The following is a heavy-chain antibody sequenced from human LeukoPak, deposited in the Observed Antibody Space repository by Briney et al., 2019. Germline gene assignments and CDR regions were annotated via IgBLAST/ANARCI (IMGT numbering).Heavy chain of an antibody. D-gene: IGHD3-22*01. Sequence: GGSLRLSCEASGFTSSSYNMNWVRQTPGKGLEWVSYISRSSSTIYYADSVKGRFTISRDNAKNSLYLQMNSLRAEDTAVYYCAKDLGIGYYDSSGVDYWGQGTLVTVSS. CDR1: GFTSSSYN. V-gene: IGHV3-48*04. CDR3: AKDLGIGYYDSSGVDY. CDR2: ISRSSSTI. J-gene: IGHJ4*02.